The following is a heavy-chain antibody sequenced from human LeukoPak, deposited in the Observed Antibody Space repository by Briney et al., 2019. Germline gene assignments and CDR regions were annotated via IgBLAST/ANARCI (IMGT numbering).Heavy chain of an antibody. CDR3: ARGHSYAPGY. V-gene: IGHV4-4*07. CDR2: IYISGST. Sequence: TSETLSLTCTVSGGSISSYYWSWIRQPAREGLEWIGRIYISGSTNYNPSLKSRVTMSVDTSKNQFSLKLSSVTAADTAVYYCARGHSYAPGYWGQGTLVTVSS. J-gene: IGHJ4*02. CDR1: GGSISSYY. D-gene: IGHD5-18*01.